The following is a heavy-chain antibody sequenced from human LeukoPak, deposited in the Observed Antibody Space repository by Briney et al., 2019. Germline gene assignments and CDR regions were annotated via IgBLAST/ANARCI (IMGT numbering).Heavy chain of an antibody. CDR2: VYFSGST. V-gene: IGHV4-61*02. J-gene: IGHJ4*02. CDR1: GASIGNSHYY. Sequence: SQTLSLTCTVSGASIGNSHYYWGWIRQPAGKGLEWIGRVYFSGSTNYNPSLRGRVTISVDTSKNQFSLKLTSVTAADTAVYYCARGLKGDYFDYWGQGTLVTVSS. CDR3: ARGLKGDYFDY.